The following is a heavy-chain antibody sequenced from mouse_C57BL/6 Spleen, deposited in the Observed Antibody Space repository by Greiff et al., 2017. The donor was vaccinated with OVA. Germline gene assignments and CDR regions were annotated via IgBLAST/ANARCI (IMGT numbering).Heavy chain of an antibody. CDR2: IDPSDSYT. CDR1: GYTFTSYW. V-gene: IGHV1-69*01. D-gene: IGHD2-5*01. CDR3: AGASNYEGFAY. Sequence: QVQLQQPGAELVMPGASVKLSCKASGYTFTSYWMHWVKQRPGQGLEWIGEIDPSDSYTNYNQKFKGKSTLTVDKSSSTAYMQLSSLTSEDSAVYYCAGASNYEGFAYWGQGTLVTVSA. J-gene: IGHJ3*01.